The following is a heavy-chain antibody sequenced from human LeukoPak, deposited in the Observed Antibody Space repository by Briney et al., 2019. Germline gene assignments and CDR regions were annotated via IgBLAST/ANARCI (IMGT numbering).Heavy chain of an antibody. Sequence: ASVKVSFKASGYTFTGYYIHWVRQAPGQGLGWMGWINPNNGGTNYAQKFQGRVNMTRDTSISTAYMELSRLTSDDTAVYYCARDEYTGYETFDYWGQGTPVTVSS. CDR3: ARDEYTGYETFDY. V-gene: IGHV1-2*02. CDR2: INPNNGGT. J-gene: IGHJ4*02. CDR1: GYTFTGYY. D-gene: IGHD5-12*01.